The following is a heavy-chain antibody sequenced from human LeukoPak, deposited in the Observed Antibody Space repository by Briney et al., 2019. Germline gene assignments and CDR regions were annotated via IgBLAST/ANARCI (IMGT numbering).Heavy chain of an antibody. CDR2: VSHSGST. D-gene: IGHD5-18*01. V-gene: IGHV4-38-2*02. CDR3: ARERIERYTYASSDFDY. Sequence: SETLSLTCSVSGGSISSYYWGWIRQPPGKGLEWIASVSHSGSTYYNPSLKSRVTISVDTSKNQFSLKVTSVTAADTALYYCARERIERYTYASSDFDYWGRGTLVTVSS. J-gene: IGHJ4*02. CDR1: GGSISSYY.